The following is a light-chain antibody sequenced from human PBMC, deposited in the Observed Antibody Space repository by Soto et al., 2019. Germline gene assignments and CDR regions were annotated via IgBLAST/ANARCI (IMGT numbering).Light chain of an antibody. CDR1: QSFSSSY. Sequence: EIVLTQSPGTLSLSTGERATLSCRASQSFSSSYLAWYQQKPGQAPRLLIYGASSRATGIPDRFSRSGSGTDFTLTISRLEPEDFSAYYCTQYASSPFTLGPGNKVDI. J-gene: IGKJ3*01. CDR3: TQYASSPFT. V-gene: IGKV3-20*01. CDR2: GAS.